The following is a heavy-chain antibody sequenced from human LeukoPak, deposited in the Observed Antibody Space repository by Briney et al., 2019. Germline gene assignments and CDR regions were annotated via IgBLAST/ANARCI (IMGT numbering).Heavy chain of an antibody. Sequence: ASVKVSCKASGYTFTSYYMHWVRQAPGQGLEWMGIINPGGGTTSYAQKFQGRVAMTRDTSTSTVFMELSSLRSEDTAVYYCARALHSSSRWDAFDIWGQGTMVTVSS. CDR2: INPGGGTT. CDR1: GYTFTSYY. D-gene: IGHD6-13*01. CDR3: ARALHSSSRWDAFDI. J-gene: IGHJ3*02. V-gene: IGHV1-46*01.